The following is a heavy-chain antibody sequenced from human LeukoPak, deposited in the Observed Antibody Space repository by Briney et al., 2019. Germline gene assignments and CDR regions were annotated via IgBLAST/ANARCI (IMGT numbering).Heavy chain of an antibody. D-gene: IGHD5-18*01. Sequence: ASVKVSCKSSGYDFTTSGFSWVRQAPGQGLEWMGWINPNSGGTNYAQKFQGRVTMTRDTSISTAYMELSRLRSDDTAVYYCARDLVKDTAMVLFVSTENWFDPWGQGTLVTVSS. CDR1: GYDFTTSG. CDR2: INPNSGGT. V-gene: IGHV1-2*02. J-gene: IGHJ5*02. CDR3: ARDLVKDTAMVLFVSTENWFDP.